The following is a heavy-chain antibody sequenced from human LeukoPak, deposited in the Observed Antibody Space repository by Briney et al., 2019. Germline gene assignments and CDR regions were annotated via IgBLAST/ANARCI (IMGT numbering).Heavy chain of an antibody. CDR2: INHSGST. CDR1: GGSFSGYY. D-gene: IGHD3-22*01. V-gene: IGHV4-34*01. CDR3: ARHGKIVVVTNGYYFDY. J-gene: IGHJ4*02. Sequence: SETLSLTCAVYGGSFSGYYWSWIRQPPGKGREWIGEINHSGSTNYNPSLKSRVTISVDTSKNQFSLKLSSVTAADTAVYYCARHGKIVVVTNGYYFDYWGQGTLVTVSS.